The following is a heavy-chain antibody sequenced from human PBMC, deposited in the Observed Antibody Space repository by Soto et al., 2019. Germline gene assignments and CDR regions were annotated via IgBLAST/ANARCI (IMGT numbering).Heavy chain of an antibody. CDR2: IGTSGSYI. V-gene: IGHV3-21*01. CDR1: GFIFSRYS. D-gene: IGHD1-26*01. CDR3: ARGSAFIGLDY. J-gene: IGHJ4*02. Sequence: EVQLVESGGGLVKPGGSLRLSCAVSGFIFSRYSMNWVRQAPGKGLEWVSSIGTSGSYIYDTDSVKGRFTISRDNTKDSLYLQMNSLRAEDTAIYNCARGSAFIGLDYWGQGTPVTVSS.